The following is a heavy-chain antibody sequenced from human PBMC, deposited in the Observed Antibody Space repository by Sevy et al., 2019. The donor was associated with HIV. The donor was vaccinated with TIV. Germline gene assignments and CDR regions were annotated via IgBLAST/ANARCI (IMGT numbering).Heavy chain of an antibody. V-gene: IGHV1-18*01. J-gene: IGHJ3*02. CDR2: ISAYNDNT. Sequence: ASVKVSCTASGYTFTSYGISWVRQAPGQGLEWMGWISAYNDNTNYAQKLQGRVTLTTDTSTSTAYMELRSLRSDDTALYYCARGYYDFWSGYYRRDAFDIWGQGTMVTVSS. CDR3: ARGYYDFWSGYYRRDAFDI. CDR1: GYTFTSYG. D-gene: IGHD3-3*01.